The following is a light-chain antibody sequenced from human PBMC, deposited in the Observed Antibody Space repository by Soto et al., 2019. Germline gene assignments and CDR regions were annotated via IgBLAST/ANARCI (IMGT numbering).Light chain of an antibody. J-gene: IGKJ1*01. CDR3: PPYNSFPLP. CDR2: KAS. CDR1: QSISSW. Sequence: DIQMTQSPSTLSASVGDRVTITCRASQSISSWLAWYQQKPGKAPKLLIYKASSLESGVPSRFSGSGSGTQFPLTLPRLPPYYFATYYFPPYNSFPLPFGPGTKVEIK. V-gene: IGKV1-5*03.